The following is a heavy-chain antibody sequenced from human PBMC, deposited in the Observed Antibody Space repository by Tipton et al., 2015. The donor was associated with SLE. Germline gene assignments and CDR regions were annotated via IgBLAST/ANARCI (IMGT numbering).Heavy chain of an antibody. J-gene: IGHJ6*02. D-gene: IGHD6-13*01. CDR3: ARVLGSYYGMDV. CDR2: ISYDGSNK. V-gene: IGHV3-30*04. CDR1: GFIVSSYN. Sequence: SLRLSCAASGFIVSSYNMHWVRQAPGKGLEWVAVISYDGSNKYYADSVKGRFTISRDNSKNTLFLQMNSLRAEDTAVYYCARVLGSYYGMDVWGQGTTVTVSS.